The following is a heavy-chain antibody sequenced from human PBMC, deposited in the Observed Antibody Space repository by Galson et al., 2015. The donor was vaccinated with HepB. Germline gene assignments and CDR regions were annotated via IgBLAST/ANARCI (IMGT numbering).Heavy chain of an antibody. CDR1: GGSFSGYY. V-gene: IGHV4-34*01. CDR2: INHSGST. Sequence: LTCAVYGGSFSGYYWSWIRQPPGKGLEWIGEINHSGSTNYNPSLKSRVTISVDTSKNQFSLKLSSVTAADTAVYYCARGRARSYGNWGQGTLVTVSS. J-gene: IGHJ4*02. CDR3: ARGRARSYGN. D-gene: IGHD5-18*01.